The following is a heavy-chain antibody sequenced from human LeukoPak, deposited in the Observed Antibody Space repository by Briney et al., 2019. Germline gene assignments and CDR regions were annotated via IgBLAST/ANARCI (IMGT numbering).Heavy chain of an antibody. CDR2: ITPFNGNT. D-gene: IGHD6-19*01. Sequence: ASVKVSCKASGYTFTYRYLHWVRQAAGQALEWMGWITPFNGNTNYAQKFQDRVTITRDRSMSTAYMELSSLRSEDTAMYYCARTSSGWTHAFEIWGRGTMVTVSS. J-gene: IGHJ3*02. V-gene: IGHV1-45*02. CDR1: GYTFTYRY. CDR3: ARTSSGWTHAFEI.